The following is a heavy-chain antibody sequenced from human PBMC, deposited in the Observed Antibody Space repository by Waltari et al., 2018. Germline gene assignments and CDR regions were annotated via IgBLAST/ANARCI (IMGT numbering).Heavy chain of an antibody. CDR3: ARQPYYGGNSRDAFDI. Sequence: EVQLVQSGAEVKKPGESLKISCKGSGYSFTSYWIGWVRQMPGKGLEWMGIIYPCDSETRYSPSFQGQVTISADKSISTAYLQWSSLKASDTAMYYCARQPYYGGNSRDAFDIWGQGTMVTVSS. CDR2: IYPCDSET. D-gene: IGHD4-17*01. V-gene: IGHV5-51*01. CDR1: GYSFTSYW. J-gene: IGHJ3*02.